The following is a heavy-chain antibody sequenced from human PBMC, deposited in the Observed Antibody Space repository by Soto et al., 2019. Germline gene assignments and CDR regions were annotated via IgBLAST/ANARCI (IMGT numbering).Heavy chain of an antibody. Sequence: PGGALLISCASRVFVVDRTYMTWVRQAPGKGLEWVSVIYSGGGTYYADSVEGRFTISRDTSKNTLHLQMNDLRAEDTALYYCARGGVQDAFDIWGQRTMVTVSS. J-gene: IGHJ3*02. D-gene: IGHD1-26*01. CDR3: ARGGVQDAFDI. V-gene: IGHV3-53*01. CDR2: IYSGGGT. CDR1: VFVVDRTY.